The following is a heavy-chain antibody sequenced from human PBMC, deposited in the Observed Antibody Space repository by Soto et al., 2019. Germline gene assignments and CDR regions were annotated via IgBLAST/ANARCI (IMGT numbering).Heavy chain of an antibody. Sequence: GASGKVCCKASGGTFSGYAISWVRQAPGQGLEWMGGIIPIFGTANYAQKFQGRVTITADESTSTAYMELSSLRSEDTAVYYCARDLYGGNPDYWGQGTLVTVSS. V-gene: IGHV1-69*13. CDR2: IIPIFGTA. D-gene: IGHD2-15*01. CDR1: GGTFSGYA. CDR3: ARDLYGGNPDY. J-gene: IGHJ4*02.